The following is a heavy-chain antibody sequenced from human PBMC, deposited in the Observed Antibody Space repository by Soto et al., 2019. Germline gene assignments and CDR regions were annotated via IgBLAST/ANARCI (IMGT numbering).Heavy chain of an antibody. D-gene: IGHD2-21*01. CDR1: GGPFSSYA. CDR3: ASQTGSGDSYGPSDY. CDR2: IIPIFGTA. J-gene: IGHJ4*02. Sequence: YSVQVSCKASGGPFSSYAISWVRQAPGQGLEWMGGIIPIFGTANYAQKFQGRVTITADESTSTAYMELSSLRSEDTAVYYCASQTGSGDSYGPSDYWGKGTRVTVSS. V-gene: IGHV1-69*01.